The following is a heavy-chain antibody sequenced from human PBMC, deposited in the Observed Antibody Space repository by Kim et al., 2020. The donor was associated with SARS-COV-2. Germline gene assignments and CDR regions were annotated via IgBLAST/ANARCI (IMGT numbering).Heavy chain of an antibody. CDR1: GFTFSSYG. CDR2: IWYDGSNK. Sequence: GGSLRLSCAASGFTFSSYGMHWVRQAPGKGLEWVAVIWYDGSNKYYADSVKGRFTISRDNSKNTLYLQMNSLRAEDTAVYYCARDRRGWNYYYFDYWGQGTLVTVSS. V-gene: IGHV3-33*01. D-gene: IGHD1-7*01. CDR3: ARDRRGWNYYYFDY. J-gene: IGHJ4*02.